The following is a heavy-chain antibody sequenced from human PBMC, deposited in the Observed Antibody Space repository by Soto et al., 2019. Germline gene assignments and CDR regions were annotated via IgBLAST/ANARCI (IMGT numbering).Heavy chain of an antibody. J-gene: IGHJ4*02. CDR1: GFTFSSYA. Sequence: GGSLRLPCAASGFTFSSYAMSWVRQAPGKGLEWVSSINRDGSTYYADSVKGRFTISRDNSQNTLYLQMNSLRAEDTAVYYCAKNYYFDCWGQGTLVTVSS. CDR3: AKNYYFDC. V-gene: IGHV3-23*01. CDR2: INRDGST.